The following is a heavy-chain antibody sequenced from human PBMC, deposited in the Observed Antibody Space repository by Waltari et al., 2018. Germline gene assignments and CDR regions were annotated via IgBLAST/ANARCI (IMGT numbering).Heavy chain of an antibody. CDR3: ARPPLYYGMDV. J-gene: IGHJ6*02. Sequence: EVQLVESGGGLVKPGGSLRLSCAASGFTFSSYSSTWVRQAPGKGLEWVSSISSSSSYIYYADSGKGRFTISRDNAKNSLYLQMNSLRAEDTAVYYCARPPLYYGMDVWGQGTTVTVSS. CDR2: ISSSSSYI. V-gene: IGHV3-21*01. CDR1: GFTFSSYS.